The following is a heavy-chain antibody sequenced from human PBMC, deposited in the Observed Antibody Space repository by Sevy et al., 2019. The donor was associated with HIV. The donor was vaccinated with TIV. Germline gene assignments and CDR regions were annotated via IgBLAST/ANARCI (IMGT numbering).Heavy chain of an antibody. V-gene: IGHV3-9*03. D-gene: IGHD3-22*01. CDR1: GFTFDDYA. J-gene: IGHJ4*02. Sequence: GGSLRLSCAATGFTFDDYAMHWVRQAPGKGLEWVSSISWNSGGLGYADSLKGRFTISRDNAKNSLYLQMNSLRAEDMALYYCARGAYYYNSSPLDYWGQGTLVTVSS. CDR2: ISWNSGGL. CDR3: ARGAYYYNSSPLDY.